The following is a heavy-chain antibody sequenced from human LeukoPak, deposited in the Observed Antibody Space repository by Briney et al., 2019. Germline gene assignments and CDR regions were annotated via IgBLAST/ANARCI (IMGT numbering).Heavy chain of an antibody. J-gene: IGHJ4*02. D-gene: IGHD1-26*01. CDR1: GFTFRNYG. Sequence: GRSLRLSCAASGFTFRNYGVHWVRQAPGKGLEWVAGVSFDGDDKYYLNSVKGRFTISRDNSKNTLYLQLNSLRADDTAVYFCAKGDTGAASTYYFDFWGQGTLVTVSS. V-gene: IGHV3-30*18. CDR2: VSFDGDDK. CDR3: AKGDTGAASTYYFDF.